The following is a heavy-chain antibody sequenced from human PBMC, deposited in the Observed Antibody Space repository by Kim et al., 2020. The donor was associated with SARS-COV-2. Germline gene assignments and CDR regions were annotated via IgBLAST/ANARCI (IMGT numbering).Heavy chain of an antibody. CDR2: IWYDGSNK. CDR1: GFTFSSYA. V-gene: IGHV3-33*06. D-gene: IGHD5-18*01. J-gene: IGHJ6*02. Sequence: GGSLRLSCAASGFTFSSYAMHWVRQAPDKGLEWVAVIWYDGSNKYYADSVKGRFTISRDNSKNTLYLQMNSLRAEDTAVYYCAKEDGYSYGNYYYYGMDVWGQGTTVTVSS. CDR3: AKEDGYSYGNYYYYGMDV.